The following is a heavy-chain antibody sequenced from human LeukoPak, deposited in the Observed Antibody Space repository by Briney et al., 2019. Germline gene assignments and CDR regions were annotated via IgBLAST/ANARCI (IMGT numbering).Heavy chain of an antibody. J-gene: IGHJ4*02. Sequence: GGSLRLSCAASGFSFSDYGMNWVRRAPGKGLEWLSHINSNGAVISYADSVKGRFTISRDTAKSSLYLQMNSLKIEDTAIYFCARDPDGDYDFDYWGQGTLVTVSS. CDR2: INSNGAVI. CDR3: ARDPDGDYDFDY. D-gene: IGHD4-17*01. V-gene: IGHV3-48*01. CDR1: GFSFSDYG.